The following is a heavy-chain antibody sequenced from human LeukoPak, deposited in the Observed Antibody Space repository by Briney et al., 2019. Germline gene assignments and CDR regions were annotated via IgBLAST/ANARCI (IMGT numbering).Heavy chain of an antibody. D-gene: IGHD1-26*01. CDR1: GGSFSGYN. CDR3: AKSPSLVGATYNDY. V-gene: IGHV4-34*01. CDR2: INHSGST. Sequence: SETLSLTCAVYGGSFSGYNWSWIRQTPGKGLEWIGEINHSGSTNYNPSLKSRVTISVDTSKNQFSLKLSSVTAADTAVYYCAKSPSLVGATYNDYWGQGTLVTVSS. J-gene: IGHJ4*02.